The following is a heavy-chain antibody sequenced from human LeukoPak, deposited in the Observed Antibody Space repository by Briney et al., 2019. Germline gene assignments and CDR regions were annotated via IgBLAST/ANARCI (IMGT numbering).Heavy chain of an antibody. D-gene: IGHD4/OR15-4a*01. V-gene: IGHV3-23*01. Sequence: PGGSLRLSCAASGFTFSSYAMSWVRQAPGKGLEWVSAISGSGGSTYYADSVKGRFTISKDNSKNTLFLEMNSLRVEDTAIYYCAKGRLSFWYFDLWGRGTPVSVSP. J-gene: IGHJ2*01. CDR3: AKGRLSFWYFDL. CDR2: ISGSGGST. CDR1: GFTFSSYA.